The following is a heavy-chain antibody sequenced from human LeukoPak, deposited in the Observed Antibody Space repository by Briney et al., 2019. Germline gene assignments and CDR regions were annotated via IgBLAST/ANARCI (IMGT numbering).Heavy chain of an antibody. CDR3: ARVSSSWYVYYYGMDV. D-gene: IGHD6-13*01. J-gene: IGHJ6*02. Sequence: KPGASVKVSCKASGYTFTSYDINWVRQATGQGLEWMGWMNPNSGNTGYAQKFQGRVTMTRNTSISTAYMELSSLRSEDTAMYYCARVSSSWYVYYYGMDVWGQGTTVTVSS. CDR1: GYTFTSYD. V-gene: IGHV1-8*01. CDR2: MNPNSGNT.